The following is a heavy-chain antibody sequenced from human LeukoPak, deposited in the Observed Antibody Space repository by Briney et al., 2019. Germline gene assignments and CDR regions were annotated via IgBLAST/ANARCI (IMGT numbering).Heavy chain of an antibody. CDR3: SRADYYGSGSPISLDV. CDR2: IRSIAYGVTT. CDR1: GFTFSDYY. D-gene: IGHD3-10*01. Sequence: PGGSPRLSCAPSGFTFSDYYMSWVRQAPGKGLEWVGFIRSIAYGVTTEYAASVKGRFTISRDDSKSIAYLQMNSLKTEDAAVYYCSRADYYGSGSPISLDVWGKGTTATVSS. V-gene: IGHV3-49*04. J-gene: IGHJ6*04.